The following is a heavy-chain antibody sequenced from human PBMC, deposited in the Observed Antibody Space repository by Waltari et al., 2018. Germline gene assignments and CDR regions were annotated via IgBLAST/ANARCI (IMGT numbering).Heavy chain of an antibody. Sequence: EVRLLESGGGLVQPGGSLRLSCAASGFTFSSYAMTWVGQAPGNGWEWVSTRRDSGGSTYYADAVKGRFTISRENSKITLYLQMSSLRVEDTAIYYCGKLDYDGNGFPNYFDHWGQGTLVTVSS. J-gene: IGHJ4*02. CDR2: RRDSGGST. D-gene: IGHD3-22*01. CDR1: GFTFSSYA. CDR3: GKLDYDGNGFPNYFDH. V-gene: IGHV3-23*01.